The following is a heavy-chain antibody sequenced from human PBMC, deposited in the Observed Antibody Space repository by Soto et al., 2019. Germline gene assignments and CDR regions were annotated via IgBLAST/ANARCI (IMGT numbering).Heavy chain of an antibody. D-gene: IGHD3-3*01. CDR3: ARSPYYDFWSGYPGWFDP. CDR2: IYYSGST. J-gene: IGHJ5*02. V-gene: IGHV4-30-4*01. Sequence: SETLSLTCTVSGGSISSGDYYWSWIRQPPGKGLEGIGYIYYSGSTYYNPSLKSRVTISVDTSKNQFSLKLSSVTAADTAVYYCARSPYYDFWSGYPGWFDPWGQGTLVTVSS. CDR1: GGSISSGDYY.